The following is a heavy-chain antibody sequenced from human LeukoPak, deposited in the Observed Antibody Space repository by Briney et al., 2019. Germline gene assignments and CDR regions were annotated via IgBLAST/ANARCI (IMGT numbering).Heavy chain of an antibody. D-gene: IGHD5-12*01. CDR2: SSGSGGST. CDR1: GFTFSSYA. V-gene: IGHV3-23*01. J-gene: IGHJ4*02. Sequence: PGGSLRLSCAASGFTFSSYAMSWVRQAPGKGLEWVSASSGSGGSTYYADSVKGRFTTSRDNSKNTLYLQMNSMRAEDTAVYYCAKGKGYSGYDPVDYWGQGTLVTVSS. CDR3: AKGKGYSGYDPVDY.